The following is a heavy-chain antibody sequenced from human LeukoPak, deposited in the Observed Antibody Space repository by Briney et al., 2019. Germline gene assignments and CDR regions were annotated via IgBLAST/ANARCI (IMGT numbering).Heavy chain of an antibody. V-gene: IGHV4-39*07. CDR3: ARVLYGSGTYYFDY. J-gene: IGHJ4*02. CDR1: GGSISSGDYY. CDR2: IYYSGST. D-gene: IGHD3-10*01. Sequence: SETLSLTCTVSGGSISSGDYYWSWIRQPPGKGLEWIGSIYYSGSTYYNPSLKSRVTISVDTSKNQFSLKLSSVTAADTAVYYCARVLYGSGTYYFDYWGQGTLVTVSS.